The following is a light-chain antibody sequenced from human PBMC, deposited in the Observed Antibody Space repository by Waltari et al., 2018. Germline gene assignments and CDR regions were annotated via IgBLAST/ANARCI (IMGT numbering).Light chain of an antibody. J-gene: IGLJ2*01. CDR1: SSDVGGYNY. Sequence: QSALTQPASVSGSPGQSITISCTGTSSDVGGYNYVSWYQQHPGKAPKLMIYDVSKRPSGVCNRFSGSKAGNTASLTISGLQAEDEADYYCSSYTSSSNVVFGGGTKLTVL. V-gene: IGLV2-14*01. CDR3: SSYTSSSNVV. CDR2: DVS.